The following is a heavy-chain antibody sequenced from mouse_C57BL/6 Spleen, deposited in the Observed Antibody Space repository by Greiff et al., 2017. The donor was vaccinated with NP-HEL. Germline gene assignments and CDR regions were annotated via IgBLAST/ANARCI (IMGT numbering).Heavy chain of an antibody. V-gene: IGHV1-15*01. D-gene: IGHD2-1*01. Sequence: QVQLQQSGAELVRPGASVTLSCKASGYTFTDYEMHWVKQTPVHGLEWIGAIDPETGGTAYNQKFKGKAILTADKSSSTAYMELRSLTSEDSAVYYCTDYGNSEDYAMDYWGQGTSVTVSS. CDR1: GYTFTDYE. CDR2: IDPETGGT. J-gene: IGHJ4*01. CDR3: TDYGNSEDYAMDY.